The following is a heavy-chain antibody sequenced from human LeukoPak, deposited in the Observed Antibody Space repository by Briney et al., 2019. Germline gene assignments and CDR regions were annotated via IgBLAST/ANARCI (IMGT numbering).Heavy chain of an antibody. V-gene: IGHV4-34*01. CDR2: INHSGST. Sequence: SETLSLTCAVYGGSFSGYYWSWIRQPPGKGLEWIGEINHSGSTNYNPSLKSRVTISVDTSKHQFSLKLSSVTAADTAVYYCARERRRGSYLYYYYYYYMDIWGKGTTVTVSS. J-gene: IGHJ6*03. D-gene: IGHD1-26*01. CDR1: GGSFSGYY. CDR3: ARERRRGSYLYYYYYYYMDI.